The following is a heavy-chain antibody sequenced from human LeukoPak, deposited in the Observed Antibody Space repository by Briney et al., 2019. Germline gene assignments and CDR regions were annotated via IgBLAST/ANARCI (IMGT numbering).Heavy chain of an antibody. J-gene: IGHJ4*02. CDR1: GGSISSYY. CDR2: IYYSGST. D-gene: IGHD2/OR15-2a*01. CDR3: ARDFWGSMTATPFDY. Sequence: PSETLSLTCTVSGGSISSYYWSWIRQPPGKELEWIGYIYYSGSTNYNPSLKSRVTISVDTSKNQFSLKLSSVTAADTAVYYCARDFWGSMTATPFDYWGQGTLVTVSS. V-gene: IGHV4-59*12.